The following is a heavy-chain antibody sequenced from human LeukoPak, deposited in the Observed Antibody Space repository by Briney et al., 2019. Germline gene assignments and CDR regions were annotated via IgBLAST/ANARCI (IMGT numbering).Heavy chain of an antibody. CDR1: GFTFSSYG. CDR2: IRYDGSNK. Sequence: GGSLRLSCAASGFTFSSYGMHWVRQAPGKGLEWVAFIRYDGSNKYYADSVKGRFTISRENAKNSLYLQMNSLRAGDTAVYYCARSYCSGGSCLDAFDIWGQGTMVTVSS. V-gene: IGHV3-30*02. J-gene: IGHJ3*02. D-gene: IGHD2-15*01. CDR3: ARSYCSGGSCLDAFDI.